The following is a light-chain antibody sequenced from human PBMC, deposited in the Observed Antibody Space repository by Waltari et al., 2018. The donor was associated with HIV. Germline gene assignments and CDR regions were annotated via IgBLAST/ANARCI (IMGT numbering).Light chain of an antibody. Sequence: SYELTQPPSVSVSPGQTANITCSGDKLGDKFPSWYQQKPGQAPVLVIFQDRRFTGSSSGNTATLTISGTQALDEADYYCQAWDSSNVVFGGGTHLTVL. J-gene: IGLJ2*01. CDR2: QDR. CDR1: KLGDKF. V-gene: IGLV3-1*01. CDR3: QAWDSSNVV.